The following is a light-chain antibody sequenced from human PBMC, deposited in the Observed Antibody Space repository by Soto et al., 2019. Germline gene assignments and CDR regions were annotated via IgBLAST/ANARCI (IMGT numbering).Light chain of an antibody. V-gene: IGKV2-24*01. J-gene: IGKJ2*01. Sequence: IVMTQTPLSSPVTLGQSASISCRSSQSLVHSDGDTYLSWLKQRPGHPPRLLIYKISHRLSGVPDRFSGRGAGTDFTLKISSVEAEDVVIYYCMQGTQYPYTFGQGTKLEIK. CDR1: QSLVHSDGDTY. CDR2: KIS. CDR3: MQGTQYPYT.